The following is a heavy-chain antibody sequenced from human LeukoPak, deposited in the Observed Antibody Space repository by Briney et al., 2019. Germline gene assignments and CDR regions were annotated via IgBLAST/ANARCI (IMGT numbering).Heavy chain of an antibody. D-gene: IGHD1-26*01. CDR3: ASMSLVGAHYYYYYMDV. CDR2: ISSSGSTI. V-gene: IGHV3-48*03. Sequence: PGGSLRLSCAASGFTFSSYAMNWVRQAPGKGLEWVSYISSSGSTIYYADSVKGRFTISRDNAKNSLYLQMNSLRAEDTAVYYCASMSLVGAHYYYYYMDVWGKGTTVTISS. J-gene: IGHJ6*03. CDR1: GFTFSSYA.